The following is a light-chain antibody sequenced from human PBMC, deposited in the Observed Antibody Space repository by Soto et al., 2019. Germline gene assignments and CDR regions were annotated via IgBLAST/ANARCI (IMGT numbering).Light chain of an antibody. CDR2: DAS. J-gene: IGKJ2*01. Sequence: EIVLTQSPATLSLSPGERATLSCRASQSVSSHLVWYQHKPGQAPRLLIYDASNRATGIPARFSGSGSGTDFTLTSSSLEPEDFAVYYCQQRSDWPRTFGQGTKLEIK. CDR1: QSVSSH. CDR3: QQRSDWPRT. V-gene: IGKV3-11*01.